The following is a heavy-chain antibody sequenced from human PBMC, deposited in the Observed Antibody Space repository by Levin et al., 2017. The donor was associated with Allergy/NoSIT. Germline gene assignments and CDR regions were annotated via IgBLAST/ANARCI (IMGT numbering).Heavy chain of an antibody. CDR1: GYTFTGYY. CDR2: INPNSGGT. Sequence: GASVKVSCKASGYTFTGYYMHWVRQAPGQGLEWMGWINPNSGGTNYAQKFQGRVTMTRDTSISTAYMELSRLRSDDTAVYYCARESPSRGFGGPMDVWGKGTTVTVSS. CDR3: ARESPSRGFGGPMDV. D-gene: IGHD3-10*01. J-gene: IGHJ6*03. V-gene: IGHV1-2*02.